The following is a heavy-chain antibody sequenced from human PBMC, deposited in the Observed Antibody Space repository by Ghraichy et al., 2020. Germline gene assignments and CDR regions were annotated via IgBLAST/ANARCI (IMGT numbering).Heavy chain of an antibody. J-gene: IGHJ3*02. D-gene: IGHD1-26*01. CDR3: ARGFSGSFWVRSSWLFDI. CDR2: PYSGGDT. Sequence: VSVPYSGGDTYYADSVKGRFTISRDNSKNTLYLQMNSLRAEDTAVYYCARGFSGSFWVRSSWLFDIWGQGT. V-gene: IGHV3-53*01.